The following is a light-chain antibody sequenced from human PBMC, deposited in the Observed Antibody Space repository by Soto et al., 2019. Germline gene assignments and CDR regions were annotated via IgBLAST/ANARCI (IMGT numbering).Light chain of an antibody. V-gene: IGLV2-14*03. Sequence: QSVLTQPASVSGSPGQSNTISYTGTSSDVGDYKYVSWYQQHPGKAPKLMIYDVSRRPSGVSHRFSGSKSGNTASLTISGLQAEDEADYYCSSYINHRTYVFGAGTKLTVL. CDR1: SSDVGDYKY. CDR3: SSYINHRTYV. CDR2: DVS. J-gene: IGLJ1*01.